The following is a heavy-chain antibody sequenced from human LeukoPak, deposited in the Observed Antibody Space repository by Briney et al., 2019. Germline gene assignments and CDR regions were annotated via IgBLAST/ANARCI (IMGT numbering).Heavy chain of an antibody. D-gene: IGHD3-3*01. CDR3: ARDGTFGVPIYHQFMDV. CDR2: IKENGNDK. CDR1: GFTFSSYS. V-gene: IGHV3-7*01. J-gene: IGHJ6*03. Sequence: GGSLRLSCAASGFTFSSYSMNWVRQAPGKGLEWVANIKENGNDKYYVDSVKGRFTISRDNGKNSLYLQMNNLRAEDTAVYYCARDGTFGVPIYHQFMDVWGKGTTVTVSS.